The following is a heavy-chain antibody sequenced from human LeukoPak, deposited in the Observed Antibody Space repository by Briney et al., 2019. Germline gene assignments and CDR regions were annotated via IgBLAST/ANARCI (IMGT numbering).Heavy chain of an antibody. CDR2: IIPIFGTA. CDR3: ARSGCSGGTCFFDY. J-gene: IGHJ4*02. V-gene: IGHV1-69*13. Sequence: SVKVSCKASGYTFTSYAISWVRQAPGQGLEWMGGIIPIFGTANYAQKFQGRVTITADESTSTAYMELSSLRSEDTAVYYCARSGCSGGTCFFDYWGQGTLVTVSS. CDR1: GYTFTSYA. D-gene: IGHD2-15*01.